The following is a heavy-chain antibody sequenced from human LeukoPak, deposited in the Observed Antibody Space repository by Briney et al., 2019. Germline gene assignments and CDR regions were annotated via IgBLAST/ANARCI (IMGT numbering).Heavy chain of an antibody. CDR2: IYSTGST. Sequence: PSETLSLTCTVSGDSIISYYWSWIRQPPGKGLEWIGYIYSTGSTAYNPSLKGRVAISVDTSKTQFSLKLSSVTAADTAVYYCARVWLGYSYGLFDYWGQGTLVTVSS. CDR1: GDSIISYY. D-gene: IGHD5-18*01. CDR3: ARVWLGYSYGLFDY. V-gene: IGHV4-59*01. J-gene: IGHJ4*02.